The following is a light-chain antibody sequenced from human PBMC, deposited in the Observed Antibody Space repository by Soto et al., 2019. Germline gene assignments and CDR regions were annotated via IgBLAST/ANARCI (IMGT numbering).Light chain of an antibody. J-gene: IGKJ4*01. CDR2: DAS. V-gene: IGKV3D-20*02. CDR3: QQRSSWPRGLT. Sequence: EIVLTQSPGTLSLSPGERATLSCRASQSVSSSYLAWYQQKPGQAPRLLIYDASNRATGIPARFSGSGSGTDFTLTISSLEPEDFAVYYCQQRSSWPRGLTFGGGTKVEIK. CDR1: QSVSSSY.